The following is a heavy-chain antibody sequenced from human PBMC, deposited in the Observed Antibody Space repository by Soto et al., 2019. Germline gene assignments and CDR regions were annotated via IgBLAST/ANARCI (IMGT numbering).Heavy chain of an antibody. CDR2: ISYDGSDK. J-gene: IGHJ4*02. D-gene: IGHD3-16*02. CDR3: AKALGELSPESSDY. CDR1: GFTFSSYG. V-gene: IGHV3-30*18. Sequence: QVQLVESGGGVVQPGRSLRLSCAASGFTFSSYGMHWVRQAPGKGLEWVAVISYDGSDKYYADSVKGRFTISRDNSTTTLNLQMNSLRADDTAVYYCAKALGELSPESSDYWGQGTLITVSS.